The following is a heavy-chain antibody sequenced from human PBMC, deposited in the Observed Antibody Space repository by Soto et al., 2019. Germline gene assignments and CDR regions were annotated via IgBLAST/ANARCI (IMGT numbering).Heavy chain of an antibody. CDR3: AKDPLDRVRPNWYFNL. CDR1: GFTFSSYA. D-gene: IGHD3-3*01. CDR2: ISGSGGST. Sequence: EVQLLESGGGLVQPGGSLRLSCAASGFTFSSYAMSWVRQAPGKGLEWVSAISGSGGSTYYADSVKGRFTISRDNSKNTLYLQMNSLRAEDTAVYYCAKDPLDRVRPNWYFNLWGRGTLVTVSS. V-gene: IGHV3-23*01. J-gene: IGHJ2*01.